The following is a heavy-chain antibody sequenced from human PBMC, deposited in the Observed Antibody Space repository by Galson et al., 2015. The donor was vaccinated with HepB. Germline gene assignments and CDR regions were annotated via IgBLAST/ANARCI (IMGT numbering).Heavy chain of an antibody. J-gene: IGHJ4*02. CDR1: GFTFTDYT. V-gene: IGHV3-21*01. Sequence: SLRLSCAASGFTFTDYTINWVRQAPGKGLEWVSSISSTGDYLYYAASVRGRFTISRDNAKNSAHLRMNRLRVEDTGVYYCARDLSVTHGFDHWGQGTLVTVSS. D-gene: IGHD4-23*01. CDR2: ISSTGDYL. CDR3: ARDLSVTHGFDH.